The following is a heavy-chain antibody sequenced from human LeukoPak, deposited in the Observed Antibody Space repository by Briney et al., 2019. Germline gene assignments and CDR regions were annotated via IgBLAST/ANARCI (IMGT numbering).Heavy chain of an antibody. CDR2: INYSGSN. Sequence: SDTLSLTCALYGGSFNGYYWSWIRQPPGKGLEWIGEINYSGSNNQNPSLKSRVTISVDTSRNQFSLKLSSVTAADTAVYYCAREDSSGYYEYWGQGTLVTVS. CDR3: AREDSSGYYEY. J-gene: IGHJ4*02. V-gene: IGHV4-34*01. CDR1: GGSFNGYY. D-gene: IGHD3-22*01.